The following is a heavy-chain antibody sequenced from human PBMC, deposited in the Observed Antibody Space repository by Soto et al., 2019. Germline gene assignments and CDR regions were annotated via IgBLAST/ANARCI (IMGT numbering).Heavy chain of an antibody. Sequence: QVQLQESGPGLVKPSQTLSLTCTVSGGSISSGDYYWSWIRQPQGKGLEWIGYIYYSGSTYYNPSLKSRVTISVDTSKNQFSLKLSSVTAADTAVYYCASLYYDFWSGYRYFDYWGQGTLVTVSS. CDR2: IYYSGST. J-gene: IGHJ4*02. V-gene: IGHV4-30-4*01. CDR1: GGSISSGDYY. D-gene: IGHD3-3*01. CDR3: ASLYYDFWSGYRYFDY.